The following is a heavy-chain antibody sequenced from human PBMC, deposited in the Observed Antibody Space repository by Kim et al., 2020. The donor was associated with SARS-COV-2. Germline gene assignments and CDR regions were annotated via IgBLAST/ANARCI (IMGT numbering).Heavy chain of an antibody. D-gene: IGHD4-17*01. CDR1: GFTFSSYA. Sequence: GGSLRLSCAASGFTFSSYAMIWVRQRQGKGLEWVSEIRGNTGDTYYADSVKGRFTVSRDNSKKTLYLEMNNVRPDDSAVYYCATVTMTGAFWGQGALVTVSS. CDR3: ATVTMTGAF. J-gene: IGHJ4*02. V-gene: IGHV3-23*01. CDR2: IRGNTGDT.